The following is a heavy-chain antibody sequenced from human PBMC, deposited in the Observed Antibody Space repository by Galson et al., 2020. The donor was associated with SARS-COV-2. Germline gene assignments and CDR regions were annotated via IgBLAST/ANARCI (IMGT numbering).Heavy chain of an antibody. CDR3: CYGSGSYYQGPLYYFDY. D-gene: IGHD3-10*01. J-gene: IGHJ4*02. CDR2: ISYDGSNK. Sequence: GESLKISCAASGFTFSSYGMHWVRQAPGKGLEWVAVISYDGSNKYYADSVKGRFTISRDNSKNTLYLQMNSLRAEDTAVYYCCYGSGSYYQGPLYYFDYWGQGTLVTVSS. V-gene: IGHV3-30*03. CDR1: GFTFSSYG.